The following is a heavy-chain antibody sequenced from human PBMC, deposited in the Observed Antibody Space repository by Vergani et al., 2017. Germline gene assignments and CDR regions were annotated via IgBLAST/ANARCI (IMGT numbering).Heavy chain of an antibody. CDR3: AKGLVMSTTVVRSPAFDI. V-gene: IGHV3-23*01. CDR2: ISGSGGST. CDR1: GFTFSRYA. Sequence: EVQLLESGGGLVQPGGSLRLSCAASGFTFSRYAMSWVRQAPGKGLEWVSAISGSGGSTYYADSVKGRFTISRDNSKNTLYLQMNSLRAEDTAVYYCAKGLVMSTTVVRSPAFDIWGQGTMVTVSS. D-gene: IGHD4-23*01. J-gene: IGHJ3*02.